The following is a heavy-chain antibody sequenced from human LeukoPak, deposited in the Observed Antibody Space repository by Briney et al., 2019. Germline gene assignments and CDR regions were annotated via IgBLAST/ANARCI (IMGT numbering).Heavy chain of an antibody. CDR3: ARGLNILPADTTMDDAFDI. CDR1: GVSFSGYY. CDR2: ITHSGST. V-gene: IGHV4-34*01. J-gene: IGHJ3*02. D-gene: IGHD5-18*01. Sequence: SETLSLTCAVYGVSFSGYYWSWIRQPPGKGLEWIWEITHSGSTNYNPSLKSRVTMSVHTSKNQFSLKLTSVTAADTAVYYCARGLNILPADTTMDDAFDIWGQGAMVTVSS.